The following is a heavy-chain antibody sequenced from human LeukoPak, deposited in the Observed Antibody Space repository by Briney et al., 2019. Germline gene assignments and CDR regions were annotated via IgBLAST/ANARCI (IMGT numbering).Heavy chain of an antibody. D-gene: IGHD3-22*01. CDR2: MKQDGSEK. Sequence: GGSLRLSCAASGFTFSSYWMSWVRQAPGKGLEWVANMKQDGSEKYYVDSVKGRFTISRDNAKNSLYLQMNSLRAEDTAVYYCARVYGVRGDSSGPAGYWGQGTLVTVSS. V-gene: IGHV3-7*01. CDR1: GFTFSSYW. CDR3: ARVYGVRGDSSGPAGY. J-gene: IGHJ4*02.